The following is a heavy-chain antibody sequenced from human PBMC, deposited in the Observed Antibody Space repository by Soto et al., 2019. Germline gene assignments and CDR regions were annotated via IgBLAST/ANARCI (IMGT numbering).Heavy chain of an antibody. D-gene: IGHD1-26*01. CDR1: GGTFSSYP. CDR3: ARVGHITNYGMAV. CDR2: IIPFFGTS. V-gene: IGHV1-69*01. J-gene: IGHJ6*02. Sequence: QVQLVQSGAEVKKPGSSVQDSCEASGGTFSSYPINWVRQAPGQGLEWMGGIIPFFGTSNYAQKFQGRVTITADDSTSTAYMELRSLRAEDTAVYYCARVGHITNYGMAVWGQGTTVTVSS.